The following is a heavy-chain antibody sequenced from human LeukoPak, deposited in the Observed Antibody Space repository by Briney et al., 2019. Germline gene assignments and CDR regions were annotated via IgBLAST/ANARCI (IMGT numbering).Heavy chain of an antibody. Sequence: PSDTLSLTCAVSAYAISSGNWWGWIRQPPGKGLEWIGYMHYSGSTYYSPSLKSRVTMSVDTSKNLFSLKLNSVTAVDTAVYYCAGSHDNSGMGFDSWGQGTLVTVSS. V-gene: IGHV4-28*01. CDR2: MHYSGST. J-gene: IGHJ4*02. D-gene: IGHD3-22*01. CDR1: AYAISSGNW. CDR3: AGSHDNSGMGFDS.